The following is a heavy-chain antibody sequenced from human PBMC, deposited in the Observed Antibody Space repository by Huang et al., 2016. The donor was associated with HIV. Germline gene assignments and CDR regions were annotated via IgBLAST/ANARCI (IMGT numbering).Heavy chain of an antibody. J-gene: IGHJ3*02. CDR3: ARQGVGDFVVEPTGLGAFDI. V-gene: IGHV5-51*01. Sequence: EVQLVQSGAVVKKPGESLKISCKGSGYTFNGYWIGWVRQMPGKGLEWMGSNYPGDADTTYRPSFQGQCTISADKSSSTAYLQWSGLKASDTAMYYCARQGVGDFVVEPTGLGAFDIWGQGTMVTVSS. CDR2: NYPGDADT. CDR1: GYTFNGYW. D-gene: IGHD2-2*01.